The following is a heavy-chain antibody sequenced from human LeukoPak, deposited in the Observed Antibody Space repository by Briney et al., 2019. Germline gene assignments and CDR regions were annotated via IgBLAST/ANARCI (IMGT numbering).Heavy chain of an antibody. CDR2: ISYDGSNK. Sequence: GRSLRLSCAASGFTFSSYAMHWVRQAPGKGLEWVAVISYDGSNKYYADSVKGRFTISRDNSKNTLYLQMNSLRAEDTAVYSRAKDYIYGGWGNAFDIWGQGTMVTVSS. CDR1: GFTFSSYA. J-gene: IGHJ3*02. CDR3: AKDYIYGGWGNAFDI. D-gene: IGHD5-18*01. V-gene: IGHV3-30-3*01.